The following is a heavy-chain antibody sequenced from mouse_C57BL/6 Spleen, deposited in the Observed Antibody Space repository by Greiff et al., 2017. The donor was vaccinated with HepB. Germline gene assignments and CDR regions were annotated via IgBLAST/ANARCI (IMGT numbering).Heavy chain of an antibody. CDR1: GYTFTSYW. D-gene: IGHD1-1*01. J-gene: IGHJ1*03. CDR2: IDPSDSYT. V-gene: IGHV1-69*01. CDR3: ARSDYGSSYRYFDV. Sequence: QVQLQQPGAKLVMPGASVKLSCKASGYTFTSYWMHWVKQRPGQGLEWIGEIDPSDSYTNYNQKFKGKSTLTVDKSSSTAYMQLSSLTSEDSAVYYCARSDYGSSYRYFDVWGTGTTVTVSS.